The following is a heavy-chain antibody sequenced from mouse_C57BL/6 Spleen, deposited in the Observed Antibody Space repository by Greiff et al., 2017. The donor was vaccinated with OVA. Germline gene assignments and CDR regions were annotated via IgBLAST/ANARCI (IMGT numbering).Heavy chain of an antibody. CDR3: AREGLRRGTWFAD. J-gene: IGHJ3*01. CDR2: IDPSDSET. Sequence: QVQLQQPGAELVRPGSSVKLSCKASGYTFTSYWMHWVKQRPIQGLEWIGNIDPSDSETHYNQKFKDKATLTVDKSSSTAYMQLSSLTSEDSAVYYCAREGLRRGTWFADWGQGTLVTVSA. V-gene: IGHV1-52*01. D-gene: IGHD2-4*01. CDR1: GYTFTSYW.